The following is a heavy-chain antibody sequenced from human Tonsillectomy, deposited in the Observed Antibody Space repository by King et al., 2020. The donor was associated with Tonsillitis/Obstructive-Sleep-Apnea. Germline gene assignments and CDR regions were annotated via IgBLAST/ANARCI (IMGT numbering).Heavy chain of an antibody. J-gene: IGHJ3*02. CDR1: GFSLITSGVG. CDR3: AHRHDYGGDSDAFDI. CDR2: IYWDDAK. V-gene: IGHV2-5*02. Sequence: VTFKESGPTLVKPTQTLTLTCTFSGFSLITSGVGVGWIRQPPGKALEWLALIYWDDAKRYTPSLTTRLTITKDTSRNQVVLTMTNMDPVDTATYYCAHRHDYGGDSDAFDIWGQGTMVTVSS. D-gene: IGHD4-23*01.